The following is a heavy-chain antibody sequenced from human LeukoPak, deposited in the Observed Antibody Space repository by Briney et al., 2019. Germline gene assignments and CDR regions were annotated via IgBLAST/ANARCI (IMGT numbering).Heavy chain of an antibody. V-gene: IGHV3-30*03. CDR1: GFTFSSYG. CDR3: ARDLDSSAFFDY. Sequence: GGSLRLSCAASGFTFSSYGMHWVRQAPGKGLEWVAIISDDGRNKYYADSVEGRFTISRDNSKNTVYLQMNSLRVDDTAVYYCARDLDSSAFFDYWGQGTLVTVSS. CDR2: ISDDGRNK. D-gene: IGHD6-6*01. J-gene: IGHJ4*02.